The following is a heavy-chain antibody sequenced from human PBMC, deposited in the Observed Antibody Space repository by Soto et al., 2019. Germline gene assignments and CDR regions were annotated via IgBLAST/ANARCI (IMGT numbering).Heavy chain of an antibody. V-gene: IGHV1-18*01. Sequence: QVKLVQSGTEVKKPGASVKVSCKASGYTFNSYGISWVRQAPGQGLEWMGWISPYDDNTNYAQNLPGRVTMTTETSTRTSYMEMRSLRSDDTAVYYCARGGYYDSSGSRNYHYYGMDAWGQGTTVTVS. CDR3: ARGGYYDSSGSRNYHYYGMDA. CDR1: GYTFNSYG. D-gene: IGHD3-22*01. CDR2: ISPYDDNT. J-gene: IGHJ6*02.